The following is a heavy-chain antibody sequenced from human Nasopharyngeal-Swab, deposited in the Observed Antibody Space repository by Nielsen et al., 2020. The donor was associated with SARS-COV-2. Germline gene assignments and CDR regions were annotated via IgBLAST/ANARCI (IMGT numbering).Heavy chain of an antibody. CDR1: GGSFSGYY. Sequence: SETLSLTCAVYGGSFSGYYWSWIRQPPGKGLEWIGEINHSGSTNYNPSLKSRVTISVDTSKNQFSLKLSSVTAADTAVYYCARARGYDYPYYYYYGMGVWGQGTTVTVSS. V-gene: IGHV4-34*01. CDR3: ARARGYDYPYYYYYGMGV. D-gene: IGHD5-12*01. J-gene: IGHJ6*02. CDR2: INHSGST.